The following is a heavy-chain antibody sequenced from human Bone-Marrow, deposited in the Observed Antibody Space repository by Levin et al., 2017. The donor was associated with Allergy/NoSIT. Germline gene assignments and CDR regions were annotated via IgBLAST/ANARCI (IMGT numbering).Heavy chain of an antibody. D-gene: IGHD1-26*01. CDR2: IYWDNDK. CDR1: GFSLSSSPVG. Sequence: SGPTLVKPTQTLSLTCTFSGFSLSSSPVGVAWIRQPPGKALEWLAIIYWDNDKRYSPSLRSRLSITKDTSKNQVVLTVANMDPADTATYFCAKRDRAGSRGGWETFYLDSWGQGILVTVSS. CDR3: AKRDRAGSRGGWETFYLDS. J-gene: IGHJ4*02. V-gene: IGHV2-5*02.